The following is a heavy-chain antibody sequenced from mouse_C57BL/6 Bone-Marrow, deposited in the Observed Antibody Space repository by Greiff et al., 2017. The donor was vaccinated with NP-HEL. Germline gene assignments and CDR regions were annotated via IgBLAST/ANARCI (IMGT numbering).Heavy chain of an antibody. Sequence: VQLQQSGAELMKPGASVKLSCKATGYTFTGYWIEWVKQRPGHGLEWIGEILPGSGSTNYNEKFKGKATFTADTSSNTAYMQLSSLTTEDSAIYYCAREKAIYYYGSSHWYFDVWGTGTTVTVSS. CDR3: AREKAIYYYGSSHWYFDV. J-gene: IGHJ1*03. D-gene: IGHD1-1*01. CDR1: GYTFTGYW. V-gene: IGHV1-9*01. CDR2: ILPGSGST.